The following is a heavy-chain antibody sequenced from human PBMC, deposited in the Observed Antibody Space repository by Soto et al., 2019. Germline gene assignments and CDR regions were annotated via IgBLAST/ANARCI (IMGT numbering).Heavy chain of an antibody. CDR1: GYTFHRYG. J-gene: IGHJ4*02. V-gene: IGHV1-18*01. Sequence: VASVTVSCKPSGYTFHRYGISPLRPAPRVGLEWMGWISAYNGNTNYAQKLHGRGVMTTDASTTTSYLELRSLRSDAAAVYFCARDLARRRVRGVIMFYWGQGTLVTVSS. CDR3: ARDLARRRVRGVIMFY. CDR2: ISAYNGNT. D-gene: IGHD3-10*01.